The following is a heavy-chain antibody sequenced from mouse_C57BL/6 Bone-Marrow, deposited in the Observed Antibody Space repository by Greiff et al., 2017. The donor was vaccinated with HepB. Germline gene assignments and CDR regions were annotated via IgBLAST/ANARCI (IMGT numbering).Heavy chain of an antibody. CDR1: GFTFSDYY. V-gene: IGHV5-16*01. CDR3: AREDYGSTMDY. D-gene: IGHD1-1*01. Sequence: EVKLMESEGGLVQPGSSMKLSCTASGFTFSDYYMAWVRQVPEKGLEWVANINYDGSSTYYLDSLKSRFIISRDNAKNILYLQMSSLKSEDTATYYCAREDYGSTMDYWGQGTSVPVSS. CDR2: INYDGSST. J-gene: IGHJ4*01.